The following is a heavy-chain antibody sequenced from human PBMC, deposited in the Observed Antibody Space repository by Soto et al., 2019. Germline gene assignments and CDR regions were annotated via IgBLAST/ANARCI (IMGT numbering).Heavy chain of an antibody. CDR1: EDTFSSYA. Sequence: GASVKVSCKASEDTFSSYAISWVRQAPGQGLDWMGGIIPFFNTPNYAKEFQGRVTITADESTNTAYMELSGLRSEDTAIYYCAGESAYGGNPLAFLYWGQGTLVTVSS. J-gene: IGHJ4*02. CDR2: IIPFFNTP. CDR3: AGESAYGGNPLAFLY. D-gene: IGHD1-26*01. V-gene: IGHV1-69*13.